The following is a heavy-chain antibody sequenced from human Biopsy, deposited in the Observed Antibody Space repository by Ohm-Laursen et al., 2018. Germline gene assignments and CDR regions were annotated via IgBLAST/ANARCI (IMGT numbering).Heavy chain of an antibody. CDR2: IYYSGGT. V-gene: IGHV4-59*01. J-gene: IGHJ3*02. Sequence: SETLSLTCGVSGGSMTGYEWSWIRLAPGKGLEWIGYIYYSGGTKYNPSLASRVTFSVDMSKSQFSLKLYSVTAADAAVYYCARVEAGTYDALDIWGQGTLAAVSA. CDR1: GGSMTGYE. CDR3: ARVEAGTYDALDI. D-gene: IGHD1-26*01.